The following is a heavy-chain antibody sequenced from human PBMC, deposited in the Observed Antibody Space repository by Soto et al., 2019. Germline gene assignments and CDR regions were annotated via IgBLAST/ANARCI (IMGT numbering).Heavy chain of an antibody. Sequence: PSETLSLTCAVYGGSFSGYYWSWIRQPPGKGLEWIGEIDHSGSATNNPSLKSRVTISVDTSKNQFALSLKSVTAADTAVYYSYYWGQGTLVTVSS. CDR1: GGSFSGYY. J-gene: IGHJ4*02. CDR3: YY. V-gene: IGHV4-34*01. CDR2: IDHSGSA.